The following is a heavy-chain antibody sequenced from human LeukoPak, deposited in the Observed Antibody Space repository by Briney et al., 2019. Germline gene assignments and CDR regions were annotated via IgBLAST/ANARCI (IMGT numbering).Heavy chain of an antibody. CDR3: ARLGTDY. CDR1: GGSISSYY. D-gene: IGHD1-1*01. Sequence: PAETLSLTCTVSGGSISSYYWSWIRQPPGKRLEWIGYIYNSGSTNYNPSLKSRVTISVDTSKNQVSLKLSSVTAADTAVYYCARLGTDYWGQGILVTVSS. J-gene: IGHJ4*02. V-gene: IGHV4-59*01. CDR2: IYNSGST.